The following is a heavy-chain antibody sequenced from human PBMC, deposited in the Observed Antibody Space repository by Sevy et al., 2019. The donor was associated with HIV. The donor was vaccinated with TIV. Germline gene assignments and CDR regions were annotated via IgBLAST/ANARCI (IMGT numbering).Heavy chain of an antibody. V-gene: IGHV3-23*01. J-gene: IGHJ4*02. CDR3: AMPPPLDSSGYYVY. CDR1: GFTFSSYA. CDR2: ISGSGGST. Sequence: GGSLRLSCAASGFTFSSYAMSWVRQAPGKGLEWVSAISGSGGSTYYADSVKGRFTISRDNSKNTLYLQMNSLRAEDTAVYYCAMPPPLDSSGYYVYWGQGILVTVSS. D-gene: IGHD3-22*01.